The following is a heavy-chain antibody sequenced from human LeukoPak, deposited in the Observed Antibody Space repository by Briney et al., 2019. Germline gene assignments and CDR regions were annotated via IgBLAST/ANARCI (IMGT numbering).Heavy chain of an antibody. CDR3: AKDGVVATINWGIYYFDY. CDR2: ISGSGGST. D-gene: IGHD5-12*01. CDR1: GFTFSSYA. V-gene: IGHV3-23*01. J-gene: IGHJ4*02. Sequence: GGSLRLSCAASGFTFSSYAMSWVRQAPGKGLDWVSAISGSGGSTYYADSVKGRFTISRDNSKNTLYLQMNSLRAEDTAVYYCAKDGVVATINWGIYYFDYWGQGTLVTVSS.